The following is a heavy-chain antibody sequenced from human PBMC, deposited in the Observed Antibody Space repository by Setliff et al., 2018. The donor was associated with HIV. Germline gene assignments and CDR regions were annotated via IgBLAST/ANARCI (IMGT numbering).Heavy chain of an antibody. CDR3: VKWNYPNS. CDR2: INPSGGST. CDR1: GYTFTRYF. Sequence: GASVKVSCKASGYTFTRYFMHCVRQAPGQGLEWLGMINPSGGSTWYAQKFQGRFTMSSDSAKNTLYLQMNSLRVEDTAVYYCVKWNYPNSWGQGTLVTVSS. V-gene: IGHV1-46*01. D-gene: IGHD1-7*01. J-gene: IGHJ4*02.